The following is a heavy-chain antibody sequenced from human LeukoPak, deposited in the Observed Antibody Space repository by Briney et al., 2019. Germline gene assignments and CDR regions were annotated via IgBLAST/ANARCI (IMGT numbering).Heavy chain of an antibody. CDR1: GFTFSTYS. V-gene: IGHV3-21*01. CDR2: ITASSSYI. Sequence: GGSLRLSCAASGFTFSTYSMTWVRQAPGKGLEWVSSITASSSYIYYADSVKGRFTISRDNAKNSLYLQMSSLRAEDTAVYYCARIYGGNSGGFDYWGQGALVTVSS. J-gene: IGHJ4*02. D-gene: IGHD4-23*01. CDR3: ARIYGGNSGGFDY.